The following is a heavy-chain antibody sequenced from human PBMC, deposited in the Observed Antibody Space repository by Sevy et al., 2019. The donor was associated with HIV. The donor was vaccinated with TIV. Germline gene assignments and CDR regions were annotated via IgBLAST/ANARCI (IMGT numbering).Heavy chain of an antibody. Sequence: GGSLRLSCAASGLTFSSHAMHWVRQAPGKGLEWVAVISSAASNKYYADSVKGRFTISRDNPKNTLYLQMNSLRPEDTAVYYCTRDAGYSIAWSPSDYWGQGTLVTVSS. J-gene: IGHJ4*02. CDR2: ISSAASNK. CDR3: TRDAGYSIAWSPSDY. V-gene: IGHV3-30-3*01. D-gene: IGHD6-19*01. CDR1: GLTFSSHA.